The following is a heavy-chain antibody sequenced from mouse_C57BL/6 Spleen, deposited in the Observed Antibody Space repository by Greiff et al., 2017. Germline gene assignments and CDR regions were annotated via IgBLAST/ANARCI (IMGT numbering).Heavy chain of an antibody. CDR1: GYTFTSYW. D-gene: IGHD1-1*01. CDR3: ARRGLITTVVVGDYFDY. J-gene: IGHJ2*01. Sequence: VQVVESGAELAKPGASVKLSCKASGYTFTSYWMHWVKQRPGQGLEWIGYINPSSGYTKYNQKFKDKATLTADKSSSTAYMQLSSLTYEDSAVYYCARRGLITTVVVGDYFDYWGQGTTLTVSS. V-gene: IGHV1-7*01. CDR2: INPSSGYT.